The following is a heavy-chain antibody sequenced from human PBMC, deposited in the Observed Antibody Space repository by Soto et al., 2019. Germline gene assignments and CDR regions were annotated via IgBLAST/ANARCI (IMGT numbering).Heavy chain of an antibody. CDR2: ISFDGSRP. Sequence: QVQLVESGGGVVQPGTSLRLSCAASGFIFSDYDMYWVRQAPGRGLEWVAVISFDGSRPYYGDSVKGRFTISRDSSRNTMYLQMNSLRVDYTAVYYCAKHKAKVATVNWGRDSWGQGTLFTVSS. V-gene: IGHV3-30*18. CDR1: GFIFSDYD. D-gene: IGHD5-12*01. J-gene: IGHJ4*02. CDR3: AKHKAKVATVNWGRDS.